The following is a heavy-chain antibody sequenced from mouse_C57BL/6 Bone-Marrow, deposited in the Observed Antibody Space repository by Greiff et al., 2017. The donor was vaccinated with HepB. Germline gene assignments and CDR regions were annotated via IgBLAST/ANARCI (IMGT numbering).Heavy chain of an antibody. CDR2: IYPGSGST. V-gene: IGHV1-55*01. CDR3: SVPSTGGTWFAY. CDR1: GYTFTSYW. J-gene: IGHJ3*01. Sequence: QVQLQQPGAELVKPGASVKMPCKASGYTFTSYWITWVKQRPGQGLEWIGDIYPGSGSTNYNEKFKSKATLTVDTSSSTAYMQLSSLTSEDSAVYYCSVPSTGGTWFAYWGQGTLVTVSA. D-gene: IGHD1-1*01.